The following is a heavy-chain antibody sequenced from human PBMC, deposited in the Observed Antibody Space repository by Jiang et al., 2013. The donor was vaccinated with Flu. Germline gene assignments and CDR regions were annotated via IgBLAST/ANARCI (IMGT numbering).Heavy chain of an antibody. CDR1: GYTFTSYG. D-gene: IGHD3-3*01. Sequence: GAEVKKPGASVKVSCKASGYTFTSYGISWVRQAPGQGLEWMGWISAYNGNTNYAQKLQGRVTMTTDTSTSTAYMELRSLRSDDTAVYYCARELGMSDFWSGYRYYFDYWGQGTLVTVSS. J-gene: IGHJ4*02. CDR2: ISAYNGNT. V-gene: IGHV1-18*04. CDR3: ARELGMSDFWSGYRYYFDY.